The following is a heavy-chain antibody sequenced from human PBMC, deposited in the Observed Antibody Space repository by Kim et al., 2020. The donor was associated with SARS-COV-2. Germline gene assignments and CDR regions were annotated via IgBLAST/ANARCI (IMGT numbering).Heavy chain of an antibody. CDR3: AREEYSGYDLSAFDI. V-gene: IGHV4-39*07. J-gene: IGHJ3*02. Sequence: SETLSLTCTVSGGSISSSSYYWGWIRQPPGKGLEWIGSIYYSGSTYYNPSLKSRVTISVDTSKNQFSLKLSSVTAADTAVYYCAREEYSGYDLSAFDIWGQGTMVTVSS. CDR2: IYYSGST. D-gene: IGHD5-12*01. CDR1: GGSISSSSYY.